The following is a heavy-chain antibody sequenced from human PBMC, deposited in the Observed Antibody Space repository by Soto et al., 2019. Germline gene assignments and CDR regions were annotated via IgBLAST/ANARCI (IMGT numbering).Heavy chain of an antibody. CDR2: IYTSGST. CDR1: GGSISSYY. J-gene: IGHJ4*02. D-gene: IGHD6-6*01. V-gene: IGHV4-4*07. CDR3: AREEYSSSSGPFDY. Sequence: QVQLQESGPGLVKPSETLSLTCTVSGGSISSYYWSRIRQPAGKGLEWIGRIYTSGSTNYNPSLKSRVTMSVDTSKNQFSLKLSSVTAADTAVYYCAREEYSSSSGPFDYWGQGTLVTVSS.